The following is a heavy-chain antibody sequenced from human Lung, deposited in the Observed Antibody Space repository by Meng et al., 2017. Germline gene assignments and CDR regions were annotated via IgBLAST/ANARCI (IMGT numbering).Heavy chain of an antibody. CDR1: GVSFSTHT. D-gene: IGHD1-14*01. CDR3: ARGRRNEPLFDY. CDR2: LIAVFDKT. Sequence: QVLLVQSGAEVTKPGSSVKVACKTSGVSFSTHTSSWVRQAPGQGLEWMGGLIAVFDKTKAAPRFQDRVTFTADESTSTAYMELSSLTFDDTAVYFCARGRRNEPLFDYWGQGTLVTVSS. V-gene: IGHV1-69*13. J-gene: IGHJ4*02.